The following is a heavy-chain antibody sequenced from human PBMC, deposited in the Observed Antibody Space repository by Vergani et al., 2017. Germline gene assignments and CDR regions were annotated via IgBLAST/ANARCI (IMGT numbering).Heavy chain of an antibody. V-gene: IGHV3-30*18. D-gene: IGHD2-15*01. Sequence: QVQLVESGGGVVQPGRSLRLSCAASGFTFSSYGMNWVRQAPGKGLEWVALISHDGNNKYYGDSVKGRFTISRDNSKDTLYLQMNSLRVEDTAIYYCAKARDPNCKGGNCYSYYYGLDLWGQGTTVTVSS. CDR2: ISHDGNNK. CDR1: GFTFSSYG. CDR3: AKARDPNCKGGNCYSYYYGLDL. J-gene: IGHJ6*02.